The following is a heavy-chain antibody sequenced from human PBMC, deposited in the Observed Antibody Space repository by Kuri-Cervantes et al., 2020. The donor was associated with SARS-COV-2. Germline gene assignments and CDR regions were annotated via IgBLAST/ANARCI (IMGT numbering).Heavy chain of an antibody. CDR2: ISSSSSYI. CDR3: AREYSSSWYARPDYYYGMDV. V-gene: IGHV3-21*01. Sequence: GGSLRLSCAASGFTFSSYSMNWVRQAPGKGLEWVSSISSSSSYIYYADSVKGRFTISRDNAKNSLYLQMNSLRAEDTAVYYCAREYSSSWYARPDYYYGMDVWGQGTTVTVSS. D-gene: IGHD6-13*01. J-gene: IGHJ6*02. CDR1: GFTFSSYS.